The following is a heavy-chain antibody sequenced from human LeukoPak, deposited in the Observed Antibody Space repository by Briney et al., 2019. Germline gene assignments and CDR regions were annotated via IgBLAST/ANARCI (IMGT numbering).Heavy chain of an antibody. CDR2: IYHSGST. CDR3: TIAAAGTYYYGMDV. CDR1: GGSISSSNW. Sequence: SGTLSLTCAVSGGSISSSNWWSWFLQPPGKGLEWIGEIYHSGSTNYNPSLKSRVTISVDKSKNQFSLKLSSVTAADTAVYYCTIAAAGTYYYGMDVWGQGTTVTVSS. J-gene: IGHJ6*02. V-gene: IGHV4-4*02. D-gene: IGHD6-13*01.